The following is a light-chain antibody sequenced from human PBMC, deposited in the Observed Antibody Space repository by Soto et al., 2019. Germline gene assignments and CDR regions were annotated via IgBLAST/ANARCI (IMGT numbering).Light chain of an antibody. J-gene: IGKJ4*01. CDR1: QSMSNW. CDR2: KAS. V-gene: IGKV1-5*03. CDR3: QQYTSYPLT. Sequence: DIQMTQSPSTLSASVGDRVTITCRASQSMSNWLAWYQQKPRKAPKLLIYKASSLESGVPSRFSGSGSGTEFTLTISSLQPDDFATYYCQQYTSYPLTFGGGTKVEIK.